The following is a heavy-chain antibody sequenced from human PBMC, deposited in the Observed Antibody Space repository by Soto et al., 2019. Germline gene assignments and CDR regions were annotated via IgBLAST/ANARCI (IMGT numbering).Heavy chain of an antibody. V-gene: IGHV4-34*01. Sequence: SETLSLTCSVYGGSSRAYHWSWIRQSPGEGLERIGEFSYSGSLNYNPSLKRRVAVSLDTSTDHFSLTMTSVTAADTGVYFCAGGPRYWSFALWGRGTLVTVSS. J-gene: IGHJ2*01. CDR3: AGGPRYWSFAL. D-gene: IGHD1-20*01. CDR2: FSYSGSL. CDR1: GGSSRAYH.